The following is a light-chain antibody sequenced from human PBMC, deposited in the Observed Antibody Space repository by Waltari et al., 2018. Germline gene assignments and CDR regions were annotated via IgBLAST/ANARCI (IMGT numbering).Light chain of an antibody. CDR3: YSAADRV. V-gene: IGLV3-27*01. CDR1: VLAKKY. J-gene: IGLJ2*01. Sequence: SYELTQPSSVSVSPGQTARITCSGDVLAKKYARWFQQKPGQAPVLVIYKDSERPSGIPERFSGSSSGTTVTLTISGAQVEDEADYYCYSAADRVFGGGTKLTVL. CDR2: KDS.